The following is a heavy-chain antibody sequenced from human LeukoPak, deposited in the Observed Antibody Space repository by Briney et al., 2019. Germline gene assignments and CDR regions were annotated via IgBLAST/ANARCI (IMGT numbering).Heavy chain of an antibody. J-gene: IGHJ4*02. V-gene: IGHV3-74*01. CDR3: ASYKSIAARPIDY. Sequence: GGSLRLSCVASGFTFSNYWMHWVRQAPGKGLVWVSRINNDGSNTIYADSVKGRFTVSRNNAKNTVYLQMNSLRVEDTAVYYCASYKSIAARPIDYWGQGTLVTVSS. CDR2: INNDGSNT. D-gene: IGHD6-6*01. CDR1: GFTFSNYW.